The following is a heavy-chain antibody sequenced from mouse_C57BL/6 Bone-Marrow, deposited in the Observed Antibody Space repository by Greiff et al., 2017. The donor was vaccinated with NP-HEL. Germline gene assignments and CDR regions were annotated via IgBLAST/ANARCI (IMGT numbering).Heavy chain of an antibody. CDR2: IRNKANGYTT. Sequence: EVQLVESGGGLVQPGGSLSLSCAASGFTFTDYYMSWVRQPPGKALEWLGFIRNKANGYTTEYSASVKGRFTISRDNSQSILYLQMNALRAEDSATYYCARYSPNGSSYRYFDVWGTGTTVTVSS. D-gene: IGHD1-1*01. J-gene: IGHJ1*03. V-gene: IGHV7-3*01. CDR3: ARYSPNGSSYRYFDV. CDR1: GFTFTDYY.